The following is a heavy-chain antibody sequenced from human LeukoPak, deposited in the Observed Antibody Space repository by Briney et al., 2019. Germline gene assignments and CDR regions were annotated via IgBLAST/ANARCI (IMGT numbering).Heavy chain of an antibody. V-gene: IGHV3-30*02. CDR2: IWYDGSNK. J-gene: IGHJ4*02. CDR1: GFTFSSYG. Sequence: GGSLRLSCAASGFTFSSYGMHWVRQAPGKGLEWVALIWYDGSNKYYADSVKGRFTISRDNSKNTLYLQMNSLRAEDTAVYYCASPSPESSSSWAFDYWGQGTLVTVSS. D-gene: IGHD6-13*01. CDR3: ASPSPESSSSWAFDY.